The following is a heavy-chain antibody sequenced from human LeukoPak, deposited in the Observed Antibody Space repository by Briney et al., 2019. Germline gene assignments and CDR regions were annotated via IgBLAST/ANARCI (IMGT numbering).Heavy chain of an antibody. Sequence: SETLSLTCTVSGGSIIGYYWSWIRQFPGKGLEWIGYIYYSGSTNYNPFLNSRVTILVDTSKNQFSLKPSSVTAADTAVYYCARATTGTSNWFDPWGQGTLVTVSS. CDR2: IYYSGST. CDR3: ARATTGTSNWFDP. D-gene: IGHD1-1*01. V-gene: IGHV4-59*01. J-gene: IGHJ5*02. CDR1: GGSIIGYY.